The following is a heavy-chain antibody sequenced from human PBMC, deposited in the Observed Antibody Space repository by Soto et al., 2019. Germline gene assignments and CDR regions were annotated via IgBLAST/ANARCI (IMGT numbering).Heavy chain of an antibody. V-gene: IGHV6-1*01. CDR1: GDSVSSNSAA. Sequence: SQTLSLTCAISGDSVSSNSAAWNWIRQSPSRGLEWLGRTYYRSKWYNDYAVSVKSRITINPDTSKNQFSLQLNPVTPEDTAVYYCAREGCSSTSCYFGFWFDPWGQGTLVTVSS. D-gene: IGHD2-2*01. CDR3: AREGCSSTSCYFGFWFDP. J-gene: IGHJ5*02. CDR2: TYYRSKWYN.